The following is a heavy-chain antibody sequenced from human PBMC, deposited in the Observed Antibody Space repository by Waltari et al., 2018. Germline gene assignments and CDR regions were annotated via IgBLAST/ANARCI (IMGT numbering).Heavy chain of an antibody. J-gene: IGHJ4*02. CDR3: ATDIPCIAVAGSLDY. V-gene: IGHV1-24*01. CDR2: FADGDGET. CDR1: GYTLKALS. Sequence: QVQLVQSGAEVRKPGASVKVSCKVSGYTLKALSMHWVPQAPGKGLEWVGGFADGDGETISPQKFQGRVTMTEDTSTATAYMELSSLRSEDTAVYYCATDIPCIAVAGSLDYWGQGTLVTVSS. D-gene: IGHD6-19*01.